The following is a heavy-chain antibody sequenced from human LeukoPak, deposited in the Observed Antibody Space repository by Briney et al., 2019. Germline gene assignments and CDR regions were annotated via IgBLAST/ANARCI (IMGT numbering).Heavy chain of an antibody. Sequence: GGSLRLSCAVSGLTFNSYAMSWVRQAPGKGLEWVSGISGSGGSTYYADSVKGRFTISRDNSKNTLSLQMNSLRAEDTAIFFCARERCIGTSCSRGMDVWGQGTTVTVSS. CDR1: GLTFNSYA. CDR3: ARERCIGTSCSRGMDV. J-gene: IGHJ6*02. CDR2: ISGSGGST. V-gene: IGHV3-23*01. D-gene: IGHD2-2*01.